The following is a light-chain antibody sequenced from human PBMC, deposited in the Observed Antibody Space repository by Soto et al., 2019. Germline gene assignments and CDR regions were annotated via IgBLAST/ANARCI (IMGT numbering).Light chain of an antibody. J-gene: IGKJ2*01. CDR2: DAS. CDR3: QQRSNWPPYT. CDR1: QSVSSY. V-gene: IGKV3-11*01. Sequence: EIVLTQSPATLSLSPGERATLSCRASQSVSSYLAWYQQKSGHAPRLLIYDASNRATGIPARFSGSGSGTDLTLTMSSLEPEDFAVYYCQQRSNWPPYTFGQGTKLEIK.